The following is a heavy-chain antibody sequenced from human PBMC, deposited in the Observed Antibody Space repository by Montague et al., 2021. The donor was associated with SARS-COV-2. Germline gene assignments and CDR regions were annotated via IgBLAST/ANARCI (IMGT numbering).Heavy chain of an antibody. J-gene: IGHJ6*02. CDR2: HYHSRSN. Sequence: TLSLTCAVSGGSISSGGYSWSWLRPPPGKGLECIVSHYHSRSNYYTPSPKSRVSISVDRSKNQFSLKLSSVTAADTAVYYCAREAGDYWGMDVWGQGTTVTVSS. D-gene: IGHD2/OR15-2a*01. CDR1: GGSISSGGYS. CDR3: AREAGDYWGMDV. V-gene: IGHV4-30-2*01.